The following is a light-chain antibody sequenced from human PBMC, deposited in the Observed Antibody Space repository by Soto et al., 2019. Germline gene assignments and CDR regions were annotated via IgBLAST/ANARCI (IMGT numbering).Light chain of an antibody. Sequence: QSALTQPASVSGSPGQSITISCTGTRSDVGRYNYVYWYQQHPGKAPKLLIYEVTYRPSGVSTRFSASKSGSTASLTISGIQAEDEADYYCSSYSTTSSPHVLFGGGTKLTVL. CDR1: RSDVGRYNY. CDR3: SSYSTTSSPHVL. V-gene: IGLV2-14*01. J-gene: IGLJ2*01. CDR2: EVT.